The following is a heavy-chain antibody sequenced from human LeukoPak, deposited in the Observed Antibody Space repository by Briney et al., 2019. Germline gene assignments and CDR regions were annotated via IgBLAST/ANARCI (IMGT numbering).Heavy chain of an antibody. J-gene: IGHJ4*02. V-gene: IGHV3-53*01. CDR3: ARHWEL. CDR2: IYSDETT. CDR1: GFSVSSNY. D-gene: IGHD1-26*01. Sequence: GGSLRLSCAASGFSVSSNYMSWVRQAPGKGLEWVALIYSDETTYYADSVKGPFTISRDNSKSTLYLQMNSLRAEDTAVYYCARHWELRGQGTLVTVSS.